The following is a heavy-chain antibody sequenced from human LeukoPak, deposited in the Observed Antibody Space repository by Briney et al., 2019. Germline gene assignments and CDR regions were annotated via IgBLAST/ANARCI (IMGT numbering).Heavy chain of an antibody. CDR3: ARVPFLEWLRPYYYYMDV. V-gene: IGHV4-59*01. D-gene: IGHD3-3*01. J-gene: IGHJ6*03. Sequence: PSETLSLTCTVSGGSISSYYWSWIRQPPGKGLEWIGYIYYGGSTNYNPSLKSRVTISVDTSKNQFSLKLSSVTAADTAVYYCARVPFLEWLRPYYYYMDVWGKGTTVTVSS. CDR2: IYYGGST. CDR1: GGSISSYY.